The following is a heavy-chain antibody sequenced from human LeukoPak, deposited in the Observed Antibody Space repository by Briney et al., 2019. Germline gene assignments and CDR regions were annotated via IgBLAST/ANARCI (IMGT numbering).Heavy chain of an antibody. V-gene: IGHV4-34*01. CDR3: ARVTRDSLDY. J-gene: IGHJ4*02. D-gene: IGHD5-24*01. Sequence: PSETLSLTCAVYGGSFSDYFWSWIRQPPGKGLEWIGEISHSGSTTYNPSLRSRVTISGDTSKKQFSLKLSSVTAADTAVYYCARVTRDSLDYWGQGTLVTVSS. CDR2: ISHSGST. CDR1: GGSFSDYF.